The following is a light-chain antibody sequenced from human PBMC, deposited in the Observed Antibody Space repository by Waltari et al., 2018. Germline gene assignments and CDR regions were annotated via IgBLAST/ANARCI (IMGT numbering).Light chain of an antibody. CDR2: QDS. J-gene: IGLJ2*01. CDR3: QAWDPHVV. Sequence: SYELTQPPSVSVSPGQTASITCSGDKLGDKYACWYQQKPGQSPVLVIYQDSKRPSGIPERFSGSNSGNTATLTISGTQAMDEADDYCQAWDPHVVFGGGTKLTVL. V-gene: IGLV3-1*01. CDR1: KLGDKY.